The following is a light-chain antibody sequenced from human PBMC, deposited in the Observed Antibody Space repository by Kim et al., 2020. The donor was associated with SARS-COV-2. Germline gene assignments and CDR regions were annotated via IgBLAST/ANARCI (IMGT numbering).Light chain of an antibody. CDR2: DAS. V-gene: IGKV3-11*01. CDR1: QSIAFH. CDR3: QQRSNWPIT. J-gene: IGKJ5*01. Sequence: EIVLTQSPGTLSLSPGERATLSCGASQSIAFHLAWYQQRPGQAPRLLIFDASNGATGIPARFSGRGSGTDFTLTISSLEPEDLGVYYCQQRSNWPITFGQGTRLEIK.